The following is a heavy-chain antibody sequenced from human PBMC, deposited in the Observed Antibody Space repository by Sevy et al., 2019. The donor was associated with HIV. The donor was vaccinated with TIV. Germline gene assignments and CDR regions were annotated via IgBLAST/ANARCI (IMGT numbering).Heavy chain of an antibody. CDR1: GFTFSSYA. V-gene: IGHV3-23*01. Sequence: GGSLRLSCAASGFTFSSYAMSWVRQAPGKGLEWVSAISGSGGSTYYADSVKGRFTISRDNSKNTLYLQMNSLRAEDTAVYYCAKDSRGMGIAAAGTVWYYYYGMDVWGQRTTVTVSS. D-gene: IGHD6-13*01. CDR3: AKDSRGMGIAAAGTVWYYYYGMDV. J-gene: IGHJ6*02. CDR2: ISGSGGST.